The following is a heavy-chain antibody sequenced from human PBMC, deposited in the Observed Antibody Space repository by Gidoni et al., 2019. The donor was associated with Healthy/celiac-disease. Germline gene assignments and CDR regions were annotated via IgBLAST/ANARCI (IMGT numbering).Heavy chain of an antibody. Sequence: MHWVRQAPEQGHEWMGIINPSGGSTTYAQKFQGRVTMTRDTSTSTVYMELTSLRSEDTAVYYCALLRRAFDIWGQGTMVTVSS. CDR3: ALLRRAFDI. D-gene: IGHD3-22*01. J-gene: IGHJ3*02. V-gene: IGHV1-46*01. CDR2: INPSGGST.